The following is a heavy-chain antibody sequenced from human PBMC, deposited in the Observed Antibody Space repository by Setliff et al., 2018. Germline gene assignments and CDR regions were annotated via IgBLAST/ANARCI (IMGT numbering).Heavy chain of an antibody. CDR2: IKQDGSEK. V-gene: IGHV3-7*01. CDR1: GFSFSSHP. J-gene: IGHJ6*04. CDR3: ATSDYGDYFIADV. D-gene: IGHD4-17*01. Sequence: GGSLRLSCEGSGFSFSSHPMHWVRQAPGKGLEWVASIKQDGSEKFYVDSVKGRFTISRDNARNSLYLQMNSLRAEDTAVYYCATSDYGDYFIADVWGKGTTVTVSS.